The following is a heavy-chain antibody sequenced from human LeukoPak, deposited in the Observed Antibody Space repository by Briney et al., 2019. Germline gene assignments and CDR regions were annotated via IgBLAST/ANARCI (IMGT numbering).Heavy chain of an antibody. CDR1: GFTVSSNY. J-gene: IGHJ4*02. CDR2: IYSGGST. V-gene: IGHV3-66*01. CDR3: ARESPVGTFDY. D-gene: IGHD1-1*01. Sequence: GGSLRLSCAASGFTVSSNYRSWVRQAPGKGLEWVSVIYSGGSTYYADSVKGRFTISRDNSKNTLYLQMNSLRAEDTAVYYGARESPVGTFDYWGQGTLVTVSS.